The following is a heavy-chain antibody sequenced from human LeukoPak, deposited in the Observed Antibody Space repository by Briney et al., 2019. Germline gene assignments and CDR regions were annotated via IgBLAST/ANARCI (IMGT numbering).Heavy chain of an antibody. J-gene: IGHJ4*02. CDR1: AFTFSSYW. CDR2: INQYAIYN. D-gene: IGHD5-24*01. Sequence: PGGSLRLSCAASAFTFSSYWMNWVRQAPGKGVELLSNINQYAIYNFYVASLKCRFTISRDNAQNSLYLQMNSLRVEDTTIYYCARDHARDGYNFWGRGTLVTVSS. V-gene: IGHV3-7*01. CDR3: ARDHARDGYNF.